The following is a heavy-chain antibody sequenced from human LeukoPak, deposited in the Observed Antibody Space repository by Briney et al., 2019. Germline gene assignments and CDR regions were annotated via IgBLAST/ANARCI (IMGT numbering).Heavy chain of an antibody. CDR1: GYTFTSYG. V-gene: IGHV1-2*02. CDR2: INPNSGGT. D-gene: IGHD6-13*01. J-gene: IGHJ4*02. CDR3: AAYSSSSFDY. Sequence: ASVKVSCKASGYTFTSYGISWVRQAPGQGLEWMGWINPNSGGTNYAQKFQGRVTMTRDTSISTAYMELSRLRSDDTAVYYCAAYSSSSFDYWGQGTLVTVSS.